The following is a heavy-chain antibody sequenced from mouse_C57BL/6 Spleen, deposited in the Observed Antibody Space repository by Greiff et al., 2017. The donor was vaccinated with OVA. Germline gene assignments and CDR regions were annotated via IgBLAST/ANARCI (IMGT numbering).Heavy chain of an antibody. D-gene: IGHD6-1*01. CDR3: ASRLFCDY. Sequence: VKLQESGPELVKPGASVKISCKASGYAFSSSWMNWVKQRPGKGLEWIGRIYPGDGDTNYNGKFKGKATLTADKSSSTAYMQLSSLTSADSAVYCCASRLFCDYWGQGTTLTVSS. V-gene: IGHV1-82*01. J-gene: IGHJ2*01. CDR2: IYPGDGDT. CDR1: GYAFSSSW.